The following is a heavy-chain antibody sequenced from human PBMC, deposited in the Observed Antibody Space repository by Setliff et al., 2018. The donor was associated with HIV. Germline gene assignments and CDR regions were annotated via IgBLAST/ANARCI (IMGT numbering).Heavy chain of an antibody. V-gene: IGHV4-59*01. CDR3: ARGGSMTTLHK. Sequence: PSETLSLTCAVSGVSITSDYWSWIRQPPGKGLEWIGFIYYRVNTNNNPSLKSRVTISVDTSKNQFSLRLTSVTAADTAFDYCARGGSMTTLHKWGQGTLVTVSS. CDR2: IYYRVNT. CDR1: GVSITSDY. J-gene: IGHJ4*02. D-gene: IGHD4-4*01.